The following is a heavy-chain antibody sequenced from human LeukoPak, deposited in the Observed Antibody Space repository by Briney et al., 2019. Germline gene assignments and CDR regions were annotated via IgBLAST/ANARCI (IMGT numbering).Heavy chain of an antibody. Sequence: PGGSLRLSCVASGFTFSSYEMNWVRQAPGKGLEWVSVIYSGGSTYYADSVKGRFTISRDNSKNTLYLQMNSLRAEDTAVYYCARQTVTTYWGRPSNWFDPWGQGTLVTVSS. J-gene: IGHJ5*02. CDR2: IYSGGST. D-gene: IGHD4-17*01. CDR1: GFTFSSYE. V-gene: IGHV3-53*01. CDR3: ARQTVTTYWGRPSNWFDP.